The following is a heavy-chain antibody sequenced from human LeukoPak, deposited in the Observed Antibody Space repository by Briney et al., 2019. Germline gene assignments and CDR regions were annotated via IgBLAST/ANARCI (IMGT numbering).Heavy chain of an antibody. CDR3: ARVLVPAANYYHYYLDF. J-gene: IGHJ6*03. CDR2: SYYSGST. Sequence: PSETLSLTCTVSGGSISSSSYYWGWIRQPPGKGLEWIGSSYYSGSTYYNPSLKIRVTISVDTSKNQFSLKLSSVTAADTAVYYCARVLVPAANYYHYYLDFWGKVTTVTVSS. D-gene: IGHD2-2*01. CDR1: GGSISSSSYY. V-gene: IGHV4-39*01.